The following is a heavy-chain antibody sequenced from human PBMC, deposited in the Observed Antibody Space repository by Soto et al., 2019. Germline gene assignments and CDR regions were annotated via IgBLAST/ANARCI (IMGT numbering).Heavy chain of an antibody. J-gene: IGHJ4*02. V-gene: IGHV1-18*01. CDR1: GYTFTSYG. Sequence: QVQLVQSGAEVKKPGASVKVSCKASGYTFTSYGISWVRQAPGQGLEWMGWISAYNGNTNYAQKFQGRVTMTTDTSTRTAYMERRSRRSDDTAVYHWARGTTVETGSYWGQGTLVTVSS. D-gene: IGHD4-17*01. CDR2: ISAYNGNT. CDR3: ARGTTVETGSY.